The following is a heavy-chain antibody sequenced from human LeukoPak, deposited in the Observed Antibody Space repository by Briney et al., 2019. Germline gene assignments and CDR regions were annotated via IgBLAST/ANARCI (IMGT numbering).Heavy chain of an antibody. Sequence: SETLSLTCTVSGGSFSYYHWSWIRQSPEKGLEWIGYISYSGSTNYNPSLTSRVTISVDTSKNQFSLKLSSVTAADTAIYYCARDGYHYDSSGYYSLDYWGQGTLVTVSS. CDR2: ISYSGST. CDR1: GGSFSYYH. V-gene: IGHV4-59*12. CDR3: ARDGYHYDSSGYYSLDY. D-gene: IGHD3-22*01. J-gene: IGHJ4*02.